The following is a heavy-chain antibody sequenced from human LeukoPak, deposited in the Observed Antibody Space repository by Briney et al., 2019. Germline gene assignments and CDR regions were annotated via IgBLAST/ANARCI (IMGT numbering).Heavy chain of an antibody. D-gene: IGHD3-22*01. CDR2: IYYSGST. V-gene: IGHV4-59*01. CDR3: ARVTGYMIEDYFDY. Sequence: SETLSLTCTVSGGSISSYYWSWIRQPPGKGLEWIGYIYYSGSTNYNPSPKSRVTISVDTSKNQFSLKLSSVTAADTAVYYCARVTGYMIEDYFDYWGQGTLVTASS. J-gene: IGHJ4*02. CDR1: GGSISSYY.